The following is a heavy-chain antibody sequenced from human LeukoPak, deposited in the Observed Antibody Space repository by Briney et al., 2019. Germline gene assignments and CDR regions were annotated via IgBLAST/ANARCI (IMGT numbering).Heavy chain of an antibody. J-gene: IGHJ4*02. CDR1: GFTFSSYA. D-gene: IGHD3-10*01. CDR3: ARELITMVRGVI. V-gene: IGHV3-7*01. CDR2: IKQDGSEK. Sequence: GGSLRLSCAASGFTFSSYAMSWVRQAPGKGLEWVANIKQDGSEKYYVDSVKGRFTISRDNAKNSLYLRMNSLRAEDTAVYYCARELITMVRGVIWGQGTLVTVSS.